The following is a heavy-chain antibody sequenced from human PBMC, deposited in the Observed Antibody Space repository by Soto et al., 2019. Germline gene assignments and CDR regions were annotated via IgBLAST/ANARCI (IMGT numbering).Heavy chain of an antibody. V-gene: IGHV3-30-3*01. Sequence: GGSLRLSCAASGFTFSSYAMHWVRQAPGKGLEWVAVISYDGSNKYYADSVKGRFTISRDNSKNTLYLQMNSLRAEDTAVYYCARDSHYYDSSGYLAHSFYYYYGMDVWGQGTTVTVSS. D-gene: IGHD3-22*01. CDR3: ARDSHYYDSSGYLAHSFYYYYGMDV. J-gene: IGHJ6*02. CDR2: ISYDGSNK. CDR1: GFTFSSYA.